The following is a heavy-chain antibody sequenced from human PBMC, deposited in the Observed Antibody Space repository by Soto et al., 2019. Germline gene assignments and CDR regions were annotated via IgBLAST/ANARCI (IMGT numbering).Heavy chain of an antibody. CDR2: IYPGDSDT. CDR1: GYSFTSYW. Sequence: GESLKISCKGSGYSFTSYWIGWVRQMPGKGLEWMGIIYPGDSDTRYSPSFQGQVTISADKSISTAYLQWSSLKASETAMYYCARQGGIAVAGTRRYYYYYGMDVWGQGTTVTVSS. D-gene: IGHD6-19*01. J-gene: IGHJ6*02. V-gene: IGHV5-51*01. CDR3: ARQGGIAVAGTRRYYYYYGMDV.